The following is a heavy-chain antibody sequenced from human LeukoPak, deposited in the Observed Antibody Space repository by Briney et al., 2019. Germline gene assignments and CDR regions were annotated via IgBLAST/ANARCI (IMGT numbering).Heavy chain of an antibody. CDR3: ARSIAAAGIEYFQH. Sequence: SVKVSCKASGGIFYSYAFSWVRQAPGQGLEWMGGISPIFGIANYAQKFQGRVTITADESTSTAYMVLGSLRSEDTAMYYCARSIAAAGIEYFQHWGQGTLVTVSS. J-gene: IGHJ1*01. CDR1: GGIFYSYA. V-gene: IGHV1-69*13. CDR2: ISPIFGIA. D-gene: IGHD6-13*01.